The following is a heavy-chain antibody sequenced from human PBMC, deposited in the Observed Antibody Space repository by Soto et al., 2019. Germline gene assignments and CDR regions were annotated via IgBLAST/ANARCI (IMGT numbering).Heavy chain of an antibody. J-gene: IGHJ3*02. CDR3: ARGYSSGWADAFDI. CDR1: GYTFTSYA. D-gene: IGHD6-19*01. V-gene: IGHV1-3*01. Sequence: ASVKVSCKASGYTFTSYAMHWVRQAPGQRLEWMGWINAGNGNTKYSQKFQGRVTITRDTSASTAYMELSSLRSEDTAVYYCARGYSSGWADAFDIWGQGTMVTVSS. CDR2: INAGNGNT.